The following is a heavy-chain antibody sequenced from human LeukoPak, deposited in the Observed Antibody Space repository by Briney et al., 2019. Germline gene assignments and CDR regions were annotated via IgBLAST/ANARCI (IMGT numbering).Heavy chain of an antibody. V-gene: IGHV3-20*04. D-gene: IGHD5/OR15-5a*01. CDR1: GFTFDDYW. J-gene: IGHJ6*03. Sequence: GGSLRLSCGASGFTFDDYWMSWVRQAPGKGLEWVSGINWNGGSTGYADSVKGRFTISRDNAKNSLYLQMNSLRAEDTALYYCARVYELREEDYYYYYMDVWGKGTTVTVSS. CDR3: ARVYELREEDYYYYYMDV. CDR2: INWNGGST.